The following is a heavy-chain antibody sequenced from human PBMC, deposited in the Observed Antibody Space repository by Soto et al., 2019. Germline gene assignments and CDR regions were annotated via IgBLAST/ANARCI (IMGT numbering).Heavy chain of an antibody. V-gene: IGHV4-34*01. J-gene: IGHJ5*02. CDR3: ARYGSGSYYKSGTKSPFDP. CDR1: DGSFIGYY. Sequence: SETLSLTCGVYDGSFIGYYWTWIRQPPGEGLEWIGEINHSGSTNYNPSLKSRVTISVDTSKNQFSLKLSSVTAADTAVYYCARYGSGSYYKSGTKSPFDPWGQGTLVTVSS. D-gene: IGHD3-10*01. CDR2: INHSGST.